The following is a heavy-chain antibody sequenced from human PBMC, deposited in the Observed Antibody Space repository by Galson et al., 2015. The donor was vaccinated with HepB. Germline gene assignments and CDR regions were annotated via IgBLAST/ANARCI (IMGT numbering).Heavy chain of an antibody. J-gene: IGHJ2*01. CDR1: GYTFTGYY. CDR2: INPLNGNT. Sequence: SVKVSCKASGYTFTGYYLHWVRQAPGQGFEWMGWINPLNGNTEYSQKFQGRVIMTRDASINTVFMELSSLRYDDTAAYYCARDLGPTDVCSPPHNWHFDLWDRGTQVTVSS. V-gene: IGHV1-2*02. CDR3: ARDLGPTDVCSPPHNWHFDL. D-gene: IGHD1-26*01.